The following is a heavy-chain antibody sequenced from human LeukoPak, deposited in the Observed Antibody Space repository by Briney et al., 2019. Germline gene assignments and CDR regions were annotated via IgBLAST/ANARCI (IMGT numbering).Heavy chain of an antibody. Sequence: PSGTLSLTCAVSGGSISSSNWWSWVRQPPGKGLEWIGEIYHSGSTNYNPSLKSRVTISVDKSKNQFSLKLSPVTAADTAVYYCARENGYSYGPYYFDYWGQGTLVTVSS. D-gene: IGHD5-18*01. CDR3: ARENGYSYGPYYFDY. J-gene: IGHJ4*02. CDR2: IYHSGST. CDR1: GGSISSSNW. V-gene: IGHV4-4*02.